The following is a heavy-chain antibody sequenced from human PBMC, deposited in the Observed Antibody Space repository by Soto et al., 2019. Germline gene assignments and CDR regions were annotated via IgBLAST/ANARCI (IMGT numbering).Heavy chain of an antibody. V-gene: IGHV4-30-2*01. Sequence: SEPRSLTCSVSGGSVSSGGFSWSWIRQPPGKGLEWIGFISPSGSPDYNPSLKSRVTISVDRSKNQISLELSSVTAADTAVYYCTRGVLAWGPGTLVTVS. CDR2: ISPSGSP. CDR3: TRGVLA. D-gene: IGHD2-8*01. CDR1: GGSVSSGGFS. J-gene: IGHJ4*02.